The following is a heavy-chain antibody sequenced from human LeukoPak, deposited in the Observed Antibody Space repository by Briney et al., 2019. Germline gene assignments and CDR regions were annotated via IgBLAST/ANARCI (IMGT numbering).Heavy chain of an antibody. CDR1: GFTFSGYA. J-gene: IGHJ3*02. Sequence: GGSLRLSCAASGFTFSGYAMSWVRQAPGKGLEWVSAISGSGGSTYYADSVKGRFTISRDNSKNTLFLQMSSLRAEDTAVYYCAKVPRRDGFDIWGQGTMVTVSS. CDR3: AKVPRRDGFDI. CDR2: ISGSGGST. V-gene: IGHV3-23*01.